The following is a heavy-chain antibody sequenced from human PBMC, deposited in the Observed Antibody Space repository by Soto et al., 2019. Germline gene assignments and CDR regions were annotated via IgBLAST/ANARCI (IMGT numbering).Heavy chain of an antibody. CDR2: INPSGGST. Sequence: GASVKVSCKAPGYTSTCNYMHWVRHAPGQELEWMGIINPSGGSTSYEQKFQGRVTMTRDTSTSTVYMELRSLRYEDTAVYYCARESYSSRVPTDYFYGMDVWGQGTTVTVSS. V-gene: IGHV1-46*01. J-gene: IGHJ6*02. CDR3: ARESYSSRVPTDYFYGMDV. CDR1: GYTSTCNY. D-gene: IGHD6-13*01.